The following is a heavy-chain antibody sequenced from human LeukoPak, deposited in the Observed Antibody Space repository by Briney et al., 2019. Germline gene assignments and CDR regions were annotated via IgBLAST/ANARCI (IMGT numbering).Heavy chain of an antibody. J-gene: IGHJ4*02. CDR1: GFTFSSYG. D-gene: IGHD2-21*02. Sequence: GGSLRLSCAASGFTFSSYGMHWVRQAPGKGLEWVAVISYDGSNKYYADSVKGRFTISRDNSKNTPYLQMNSLRAEDTAVYYCAKDALSTLIVVVTALGAWGQGTLVTVSS. V-gene: IGHV3-30*18. CDR3: AKDALSTLIVVVTALGA. CDR2: ISYDGSNK.